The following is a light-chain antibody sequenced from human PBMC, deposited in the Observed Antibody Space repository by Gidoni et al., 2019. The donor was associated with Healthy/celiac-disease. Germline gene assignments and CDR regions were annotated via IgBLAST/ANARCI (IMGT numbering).Light chain of an antibody. CDR1: QSVSSN. Sequence: ELVMPQSPATLSVSPVERATLSCRASQSVSSNLAWYQQKPGQAPRLLNYGASTRATGIPARFSGSGSGTEFTLTSSSLQYEDFAVYYCQQYNNWPTFGQGTKVEIK. CDR2: GAS. V-gene: IGKV3-15*01. CDR3: QQYNNWPT. J-gene: IGKJ1*01.